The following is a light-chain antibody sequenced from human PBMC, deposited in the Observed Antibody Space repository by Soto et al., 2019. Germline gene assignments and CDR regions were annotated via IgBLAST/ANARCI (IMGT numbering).Light chain of an antibody. J-gene: IGLJ1*01. CDR1: SSDVGDYDY. Sequence: QSALTQPPSASGSPGQSVTISCTGSSSDVGDYDYVSWYQQHPGKAPKLMIYEVTKRPSGVPERFSGSKSGNTASLTVSGLQAGDEADYYCSSYADGVYVFGTGTKLTVL. CDR2: EVT. V-gene: IGLV2-8*01. CDR3: SSYADGVYV.